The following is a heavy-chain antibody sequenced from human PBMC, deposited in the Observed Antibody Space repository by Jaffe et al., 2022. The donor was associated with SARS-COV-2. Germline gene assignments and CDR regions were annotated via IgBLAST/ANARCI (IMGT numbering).Heavy chain of an antibody. D-gene: IGHD3-3*01. V-gene: IGHV3-30*18. CDR2: ISYDGSNK. CDR3: AKFAIFGVVMAAPHFDS. Sequence: QVQLVESGGGVVQPGRSLRLSCAASGFTFTGYGMHWVRQAPGKGLEWVAVISYDGSNKYYADSVKGRFTISRDNSKNTLYLQMNSLRVEDTAVYYCAKFAIFGVVMAAPHFDSWGQGTLVTVSS. J-gene: IGHJ4*02. CDR1: GFTFTGYG.